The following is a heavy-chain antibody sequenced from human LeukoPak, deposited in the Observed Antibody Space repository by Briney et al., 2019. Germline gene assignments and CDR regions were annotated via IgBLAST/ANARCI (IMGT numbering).Heavy chain of an antibody. CDR1: GYTFTGYY. D-gene: IGHD6-19*01. CDR2: INPNSGGT. V-gene: IGHV1-2*02. Sequence: ASVKVSCKASGYTFTGYYMHWVRQAPGQGLEWMGWINPNSGGTNYAQKFQGRVTMTRDTSISTAYMELSRLRSDDTAVYYCARVDSSGTLWFDPWGQGTLVTVSS. J-gene: IGHJ5*02. CDR3: ARVDSSGTLWFDP.